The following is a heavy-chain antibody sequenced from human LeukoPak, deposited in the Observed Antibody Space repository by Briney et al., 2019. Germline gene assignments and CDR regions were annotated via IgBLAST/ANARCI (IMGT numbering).Heavy chain of an antibody. CDR3: ARSIMGGGAFDY. V-gene: IGHV3-7*03. CDR1: GFTFSSYW. CDR2: IKEDGSEK. J-gene: IGHJ4*02. D-gene: IGHD3-10*01. Sequence: PGGSLRLSCAASGFTFSSYWLNWVRQPPGKGLEWVANIKEDGSEKYRADSVKGRFTISRDNAKSSLYLQMNSLRAEDTALYYCARSIMGGGAFDYWGQGTQVTVSS.